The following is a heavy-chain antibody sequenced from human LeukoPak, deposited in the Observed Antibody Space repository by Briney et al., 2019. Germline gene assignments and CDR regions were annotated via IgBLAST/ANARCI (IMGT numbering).Heavy chain of an antibody. CDR2: IKQDGSEK. CDR3: ARGDIVVVPAHFDY. V-gene: IGHV3-7*01. J-gene: IGHJ4*02. Sequence: GGSLRLSCAASGFTFSSYWMSWVRQAPGKGLEWAANIKQDGSEKYYVDSVKGRFTISRDNAKNSLYLQMNSLRAEDTAVYYCARGDIVVVPAHFDYWGQGTLVTVSS. CDR1: GFTFSSYW. D-gene: IGHD2-2*01.